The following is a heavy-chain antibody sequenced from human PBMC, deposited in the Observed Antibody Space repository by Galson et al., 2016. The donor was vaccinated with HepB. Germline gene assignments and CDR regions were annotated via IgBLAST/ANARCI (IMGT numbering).Heavy chain of an antibody. V-gene: IGHV3-33*08. J-gene: IGHJ4*02. D-gene: IGHD1-14*01. CDR1: GFTFKDYG. CDR2: IGYDGTTQ. Sequence: SLRLSCAASGFTFKDYGIHWVRQAPGKGLDWVTVIGYDGTTQFYSDSVKGRFSVSRDNSRNTVSLEMNNVRVEDTAVYYCAKPGKCAKTTCALDFETWGQGILVTVSS. CDR3: AKPGKCAKTTCALDFET.